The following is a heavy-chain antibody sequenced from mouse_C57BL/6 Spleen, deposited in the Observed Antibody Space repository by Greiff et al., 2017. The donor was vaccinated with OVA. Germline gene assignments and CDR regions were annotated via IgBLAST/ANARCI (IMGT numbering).Heavy chain of an antibody. D-gene: IGHD4-1*02. CDR3: ARGATGRFAY. CDR2: ISYSGST. J-gene: IGHJ3*01. V-gene: IGHV3-1*01. CDR1: GYSITSGYD. Sequence: EVKLVESGPGMVKPSQSLSLTCTVTGYSITSGYDWHWIRHFPGNKLEWMGYISYSGSTNYNPSLKSRISITHDTSKNHFFLKLNSVTTEDTATYYCARGATGRFAYWGQGTLVTVSA.